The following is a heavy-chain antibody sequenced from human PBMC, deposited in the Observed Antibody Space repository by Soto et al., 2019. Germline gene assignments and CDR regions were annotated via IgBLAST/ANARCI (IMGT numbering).Heavy chain of an antibody. Sequence: SETLSLTCTVSGGSISSGGYYWSWIRQHPGKGLEWIGYIYYSGSTYYNPSLKSRVTISVDTSKNQFSLKLSSVTAADTAVYYCARVSRSNLYGMDVWGQGTTVTVSS. V-gene: IGHV4-31*03. CDR3: ARVSRSNLYGMDV. D-gene: IGHD4-4*01. CDR1: GGSISSGGYY. J-gene: IGHJ6*02. CDR2: IYYSGST.